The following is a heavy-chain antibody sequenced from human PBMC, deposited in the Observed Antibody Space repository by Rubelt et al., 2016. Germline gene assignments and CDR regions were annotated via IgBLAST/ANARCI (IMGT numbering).Heavy chain of an antibody. CDR2: IIPIFGTA. CDR1: GGTFSSYA. CDR3: ATGGDFGVVIPNWFDP. D-gene: IGHD3-3*01. J-gene: IGHJ5*02. Sequence: QVQLVQSGAEVKKPGSSVKVSCKASGGTFSSYAISWVRQAPGQGLEWMRGIIPIFGTANYAQKFQGRVTITADESTSTAYMELSSLRSEDTAVYYCATGGDFGVVIPNWFDPWGQGTLVTVSS. V-gene: IGHV1-69*12.